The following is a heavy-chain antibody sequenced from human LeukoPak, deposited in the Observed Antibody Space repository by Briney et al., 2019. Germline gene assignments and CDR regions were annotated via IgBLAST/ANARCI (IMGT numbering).Heavy chain of an antibody. CDR2: IYYSGST. V-gene: IGHV4-59*01. D-gene: IGHD2-2*01. CDR1: GGSISSYY. J-gene: IGHJ4*02. Sequence: PSETLSLTCTVSGGSISSYYWSWIRQPPGKGLEWIGYIYYSGSTNYNPSLKSRVTISVDTSKNQFSLKLSSVTAADTAVYCCARDASTHIDYWGQGTLVTVSS. CDR3: ARDASTHIDY.